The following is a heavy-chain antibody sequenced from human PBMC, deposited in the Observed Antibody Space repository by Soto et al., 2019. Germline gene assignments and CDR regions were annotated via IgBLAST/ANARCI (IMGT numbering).Heavy chain of an antibody. CDR1: VFTFSSYA. Sequence: QVQLVESGGGVVQPGRSLRLSCAASVFTFSSYAMHWVRQAPGKGLEWVAVISYDGSNKYYADSVKGRFTISRDNSKNTLYLQINSLRDEDTAVYYCARDFSSGSSSRYDYYYCYGMDVWGQGTTVTVSS. V-gene: IGHV3-30-3*01. CDR2: ISYDGSNK. J-gene: IGHJ6*02. D-gene: IGHD6-6*01. CDR3: ARDFSSGSSSRYDYYYCYGMDV.